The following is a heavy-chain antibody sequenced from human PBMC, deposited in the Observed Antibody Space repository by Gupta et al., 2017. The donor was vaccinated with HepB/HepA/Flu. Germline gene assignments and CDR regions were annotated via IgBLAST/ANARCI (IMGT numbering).Heavy chain of an antibody. J-gene: IGHJ4*02. CDR1: GFTFSSYS. V-gene: IGHV3-21*01. CDR2: ISSSSSYI. CDR3: ARGVLGYCSSTSCYTGDY. D-gene: IGHD2-2*01. Sequence: EVQLVESGGGLVKPGGSLRLSCAASGFTFSSYSMNWVRQVRGKGLEWVSSISSSSSYIYYADSVKGRFTISRDNAKNSLYLQMNSLRAEDTAVYYCARGVLGYCSSTSCYTGDYWGQGTLVTVSS.